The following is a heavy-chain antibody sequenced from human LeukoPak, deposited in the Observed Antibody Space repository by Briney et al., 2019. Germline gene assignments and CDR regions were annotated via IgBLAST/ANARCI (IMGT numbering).Heavy chain of an antibody. CDR1: GGSISSSSYY. CDR2: IYHSGST. CDR3: ASPTSYGVVDP. D-gene: IGHD3-10*01. J-gene: IGHJ5*02. V-gene: IGHV4-39*07. Sequence: SETLSLTCTVSGGSISSSSYYWGWIRQPPGKGLEWIGSIYHSGSTYYNPSLKSRVTISVDTSKNQFSLKLSSVTAADTAVYYCASPTSYGVVDPWGQGTLVTVSS.